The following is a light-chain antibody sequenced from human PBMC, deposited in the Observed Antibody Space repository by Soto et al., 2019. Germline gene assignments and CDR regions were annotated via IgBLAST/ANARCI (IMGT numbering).Light chain of an antibody. CDR3: MQGTHWPKT. V-gene: IGKV2-30*01. CDR1: QSLVSSDGNTY. Sequence: DVVLTQSPLSLPVTLGQPASISCTSSQSLVSSDGNTYLHWFQQRPGQSQRHLIYKISNRDSGVPDRFRGSGSGTDFTLEISRVEAEDVGLYYCMQGTHWPKTFGQGTKVEIK. CDR2: KIS. J-gene: IGKJ1*01.